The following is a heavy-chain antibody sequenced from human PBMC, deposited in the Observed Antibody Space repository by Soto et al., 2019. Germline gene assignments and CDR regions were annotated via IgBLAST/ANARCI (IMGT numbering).Heavy chain of an antibody. J-gene: IGHJ4*02. Sequence: SETLSLTCTVSGGSISRYYWSWIRQPPGKGLEWIGYMYNTGSTVYNPPFKSRVTISVDTSKNQFSLKLSSVTAADTAVYYCARWRRDGYNFVDYWGQGTLVTVSS. CDR2: MYNTGST. V-gene: IGHV4-59*12. D-gene: IGHD5-12*01. CDR3: ARWRRDGYNFVDY. CDR1: GGSISRYY.